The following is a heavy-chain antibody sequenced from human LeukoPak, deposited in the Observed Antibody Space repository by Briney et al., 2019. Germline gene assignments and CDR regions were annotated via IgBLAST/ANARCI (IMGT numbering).Heavy chain of an antibody. Sequence: GGSLRLSCAASGFTFSTYGMHWVRQAPGKGLEWVAFVRSDGSNKYYADSVKGRFTISRDKSKNTLYLQMNSLRAEDTALYYCAKDQSITTIVGQEYYFDYWGQGTLVTASS. D-gene: IGHD3-22*01. CDR3: AKDQSITTIVGQEYYFDY. V-gene: IGHV3-30*02. CDR1: GFTFSTYG. J-gene: IGHJ4*02. CDR2: VRSDGSNK.